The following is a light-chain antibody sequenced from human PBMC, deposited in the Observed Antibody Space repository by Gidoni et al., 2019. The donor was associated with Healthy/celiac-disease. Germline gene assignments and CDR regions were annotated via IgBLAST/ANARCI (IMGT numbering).Light chain of an antibody. CDR2: KDN. V-gene: IGLV3-27*01. CDR3: YSATDNIGV. Sequence: SYELPQPSSVSVSPGQTARITCSGDVLAKKYARWFQQKPGQAPVLVIYKDNERPSGIPERFSGSSSGSTVTLTISGAQVEDEADYYCYSATDNIGVFGGGTKLTVL. J-gene: IGLJ2*01. CDR1: VLAKKY.